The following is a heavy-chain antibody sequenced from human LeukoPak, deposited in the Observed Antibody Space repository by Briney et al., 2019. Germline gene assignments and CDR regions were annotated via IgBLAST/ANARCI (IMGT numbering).Heavy chain of an antibody. CDR2: TYYSGST. D-gene: IGHD3-3*01. CDR3: ASSHPLGSNNDYYTPFDY. Sequence: SETLSLTCTVSGGSFTNYYWAWIRQPPGKGLEWIGYTYYSGSTNYNPSLKSRVTISVDTSKNQFSLKLSSVTAADTAMYYCASSHPLGSNNDYYTPFDYWGQGTLVTVSS. J-gene: IGHJ4*02. V-gene: IGHV4-59*01. CDR1: GGSFTNYY.